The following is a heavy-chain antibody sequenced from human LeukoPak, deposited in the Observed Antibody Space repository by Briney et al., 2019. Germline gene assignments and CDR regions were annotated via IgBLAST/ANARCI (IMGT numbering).Heavy chain of an antibody. J-gene: IGHJ4*02. CDR1: GFTFSSYA. V-gene: IGHV3-30-3*01. Sequence: PGRSLRLSCAASGFTFSSYAMHWVRQAPGKGLEWVAVISYDGSNKYYADSVKGRFTISRDNSKNTLYLQMNSLRAEDTAVYYCARVAPYYDSSGPQDYWGQGTLVTVSS. D-gene: IGHD3-22*01. CDR2: ISYDGSNK. CDR3: ARVAPYYDSSGPQDY.